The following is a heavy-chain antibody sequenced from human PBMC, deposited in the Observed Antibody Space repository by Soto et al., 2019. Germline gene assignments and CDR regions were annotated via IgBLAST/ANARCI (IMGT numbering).Heavy chain of an antibody. CDR2: IIPMFGTA. V-gene: IGHV1-69*01. J-gene: IGHJ5*02. D-gene: IGHD2-21*01. Sequence: QVQLVQSGAEVKKPGSSVKFSCKASGDTCISYIRTWVRQAPGQGLEGMGGIIPMFGTANTAQKSQSRVPITADESTNTAHMELRSLRSEDTAVSYYGGGGHIGRWCDPWSEGTLSIVCS. CDR3: GGGGHIGRWCDP. CDR1: GDTCISYI.